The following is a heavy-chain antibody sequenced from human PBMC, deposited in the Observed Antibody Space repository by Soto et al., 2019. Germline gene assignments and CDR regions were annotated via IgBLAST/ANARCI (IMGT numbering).Heavy chain of an antibody. CDR3: ALFPSLLVTAAAGPFDY. J-gene: IGHJ4*02. CDR2: IVPIFGTT. Sequence: GASVKVSCKASGGTFSSYAISWVRQAPGQGLEWMGGIVPIFGTTYYTQKFQGRATIIADDSTTTAYLEMSSLRSEDTAVYYCALFPSLLVTAAAGPFDYWGQGTLVTVSS. CDR1: GGTFSSYA. D-gene: IGHD6-13*01. V-gene: IGHV1-69*13.